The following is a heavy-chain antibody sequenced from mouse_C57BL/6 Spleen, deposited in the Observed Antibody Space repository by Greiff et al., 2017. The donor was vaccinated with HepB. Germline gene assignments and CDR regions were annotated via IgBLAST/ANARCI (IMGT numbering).Heavy chain of an antibody. CDR3: ARDEVTNAMDY. V-gene: IGHV5-4*01. CDR1: GFTFSSYA. J-gene: IGHJ4*01. D-gene: IGHD2-2*01. Sequence: EVKLVESGGGLVKPGGSLKLSCAASGFTFSSYAMSWVRQTPEKRLEWVATISAGGSYTYYPDNVKGRFTISRDNAKNNLYLQMSHLKSEDTAMYYCARDEVTNAMDYWGQGTSVTVSS. CDR2: ISAGGSYT.